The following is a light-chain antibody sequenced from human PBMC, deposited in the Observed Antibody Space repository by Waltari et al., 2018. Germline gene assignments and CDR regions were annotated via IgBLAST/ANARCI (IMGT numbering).Light chain of an antibody. CDR2: EDR. V-gene: IGLV3-10*01. Sequence: SYELTQPPSVSVSPGQTARITCSGNVLPKKYAYWYQQKSGQAPVLVIYEDRKRPSGIPERFSGSSSGPMATLTISGAQVEDEADYYCYSTDSSGDFRIFGGGTKPTVL. J-gene: IGLJ2*01. CDR3: YSTDSSGDFRI. CDR1: VLPKKY.